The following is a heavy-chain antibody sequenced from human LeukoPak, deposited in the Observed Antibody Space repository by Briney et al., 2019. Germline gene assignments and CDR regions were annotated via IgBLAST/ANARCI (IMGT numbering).Heavy chain of an antibody. V-gene: IGHV1-69*04. CDR3: ARESDWDAFDI. J-gene: IGHJ3*02. D-gene: IGHD2-21*02. Sequence: VASVKVSCKAFGGTFSTYAINWVRQAPGQGLEWMGRIIPKFHIANYAQKFQGRVTIITEQSTTTAYMELSSLRSEDTAVYFCARESDWDAFDIWGQGTMVTVSS. CDR1: GGTFSTYA. CDR2: IIPKFHIA.